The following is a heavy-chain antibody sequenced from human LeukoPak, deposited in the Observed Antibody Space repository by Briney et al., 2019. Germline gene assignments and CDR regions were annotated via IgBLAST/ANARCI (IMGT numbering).Heavy chain of an antibody. V-gene: IGHV4-39*01. Sequence: PSETLSLTCTVSGGSISSPSYYWAWIRQPPGKGLEWIGGIYYSGSTYYNPSLKSRVTISVDTSKNQFSLKLTSVTAADTAVYYCARLNSPKIFDYWGQGTLVTVSS. CDR3: ARLNSPKIFDY. CDR1: GGSISSPSYY. J-gene: IGHJ4*02. CDR2: IYYSGST. D-gene: IGHD4-23*01.